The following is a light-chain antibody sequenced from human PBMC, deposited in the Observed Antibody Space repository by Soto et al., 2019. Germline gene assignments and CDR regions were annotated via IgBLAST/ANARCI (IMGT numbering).Light chain of an antibody. CDR2: TNN. CDR1: SSNIGVNY. V-gene: IGLV1-47*01. CDR3: ATWDDSLSGVV. J-gene: IGLJ2*01. Sequence: QSVLTQPPSASGAPGQRVTISCSGSSSNIGVNYVYWYQQLPGTAPKLIIYTNNQRPSGVPDRFSGSTSGTSASLAISGLRSEDEADYHCATWDDSLSGVVFGGGTKLTVL.